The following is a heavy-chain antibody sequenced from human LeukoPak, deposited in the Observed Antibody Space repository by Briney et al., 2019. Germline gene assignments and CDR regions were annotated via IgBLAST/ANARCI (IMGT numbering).Heavy chain of an antibody. CDR1: GFTFSTYI. CDR2: IGTITSYI. D-gene: IGHD5-18*01. CDR3: ARAGPSATVQLWWSYYYYYYMDV. V-gene: IGHV3-21*01. Sequence: AGGSLRLSCAASGFTFSTYIMNWVRQTPGKGLEWVSSIGTITSYIYYADSVKGRFTISRDNAKNSLYLEMNSLRAEDTAVYYCARAGPSATVQLWWSYYYYYYMDVWGKGTTVTVSS. J-gene: IGHJ6*03.